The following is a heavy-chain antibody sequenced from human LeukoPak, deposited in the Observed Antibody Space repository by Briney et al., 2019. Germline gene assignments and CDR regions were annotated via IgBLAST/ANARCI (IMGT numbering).Heavy chain of an antibody. V-gene: IGHV3-21*01. CDR3: ARAPLDYGDYVYYFDY. Sequence: GGSLRLSCAASGFTFSSYSMNWVRQAPGKGLEWVSSISSSSSYIYYADSVKGRFTISRDNAKNSLYLQMNSLRAEDTAVYYCARAPLDYGDYVYYFDYWGQGTLVTVSS. D-gene: IGHD4-17*01. CDR2: ISSSSSYI. J-gene: IGHJ4*02. CDR1: GFTFSSYS.